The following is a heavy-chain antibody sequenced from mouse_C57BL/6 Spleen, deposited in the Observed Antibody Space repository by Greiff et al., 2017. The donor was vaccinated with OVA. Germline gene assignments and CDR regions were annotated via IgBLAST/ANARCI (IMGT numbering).Heavy chain of an antibody. J-gene: IGHJ2*01. D-gene: IGHD2-1*01. CDR3: TRWGNLSTGFDY. V-gene: IGHV1-15*01. Sequence: QVQLQQSGAELVRPGASVTLSCKASGYTFTDYEMHWVKQTPVHGLEWIGAIDPETGGTAYNQKFKGKAILTADKSSSSAYMELRSLTSEDSAYYYSTRWGNLSTGFDYWGQGTTLTVSS. CDR1: GYTFTDYE. CDR2: IDPETGGT.